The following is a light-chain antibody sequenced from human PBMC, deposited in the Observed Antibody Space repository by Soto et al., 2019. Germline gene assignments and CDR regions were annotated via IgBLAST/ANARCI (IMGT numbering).Light chain of an antibody. CDR3: GSYTYSSTWV. CDR1: SSDVGAYNY. CDR2: GVS. Sequence: QSALTQPASVSGSPGQSITISCTGTSSDVGAYNYVSWYQQHPGKAPKLTIYGVSDRPSGISNRFSGSKSGNTASLTISGLQAEDEADYYCGSYTYSSTWVFGGGTKLTVL. V-gene: IGLV2-14*01. J-gene: IGLJ3*02.